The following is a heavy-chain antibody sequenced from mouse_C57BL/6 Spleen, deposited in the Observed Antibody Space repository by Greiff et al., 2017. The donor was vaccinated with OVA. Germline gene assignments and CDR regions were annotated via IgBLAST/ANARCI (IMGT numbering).Heavy chain of an antibody. CDR3: ARSRAVHYFDY. Sequence: VQVVESGAELVKPGASVKISCKASGYAFSSYWMNWVKQRPGKGLEWIGQIYPGDGDTNYNGKFKGKATLTADKSSSTAYMQLSSLTSEDSAVYFCARSRAVHYFDYWGQGTTLTVSS. CDR2: IYPGDGDT. V-gene: IGHV1-80*01. D-gene: IGHD3-3*01. J-gene: IGHJ2*01. CDR1: GYAFSSYW.